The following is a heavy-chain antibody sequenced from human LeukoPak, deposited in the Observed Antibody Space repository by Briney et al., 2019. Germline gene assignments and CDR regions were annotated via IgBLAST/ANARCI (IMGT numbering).Heavy chain of an antibody. CDR1: GGSVSDYY. Sequence: SETLSLTCTISGGSVSDYYWCWIWQSPGKGLWRIWYIYCTENSYNPSLKSRVAVSADTSKDQFSLKLSSVTASDTAVYYCASPNPGNDYWGPEAPGTVS. V-gene: IGHV4-59*02. CDR2: IYCTEN. D-gene: IGHD3-10*01. J-gene: IGHJ4*02. CDR3: ASPNPGNDY.